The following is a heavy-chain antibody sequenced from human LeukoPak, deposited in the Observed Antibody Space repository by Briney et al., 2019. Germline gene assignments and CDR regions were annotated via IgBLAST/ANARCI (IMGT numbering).Heavy chain of an antibody. J-gene: IGHJ4*02. D-gene: IGHD6-19*01. Sequence: GGSLRLSCAASGFTFDDYAMHWVRQAPGEGLEWVSGISWNSGSIGYADSVKGRFTISRDNAKNSLYLQMNSLRAEDTALYYCASGTVAGSIDYWGQGTLVTVSS. V-gene: IGHV3-9*01. CDR1: GFTFDDYA. CDR3: ASGTVAGSIDY. CDR2: ISWNSGSI.